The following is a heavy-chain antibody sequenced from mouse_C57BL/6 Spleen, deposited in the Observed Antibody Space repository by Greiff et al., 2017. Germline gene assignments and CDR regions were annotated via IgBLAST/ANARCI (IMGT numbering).Heavy chain of an antibody. Sequence: EVKLVESGEGLVKPGGSLKLSCAASGFTFSSYAMSWVRQTPEKRLEWVAYISSGGDYIYYADTVKGRFTLSRDNARNTLYLQMSSLKSEDTAMYYCTRDRGTRFAYWGQGTLVTVSA. CDR3: TRDRGTRFAY. J-gene: IGHJ3*01. D-gene: IGHD3-3*01. V-gene: IGHV5-9-1*02. CDR1: GFTFSSYA. CDR2: ISSGGDYI.